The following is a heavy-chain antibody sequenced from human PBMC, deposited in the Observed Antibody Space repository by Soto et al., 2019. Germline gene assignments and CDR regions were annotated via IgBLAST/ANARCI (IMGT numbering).Heavy chain of an antibody. D-gene: IGHD3-10*01. CDR2: ISYDGSNK. V-gene: IGHV3-30-3*01. Sequence: GGSLRLSCAASGFTFSSYAMHWVRQAPGKGLEWVAVISYDGSNKYYADSVKGRFTISRDNSKNTLYLAMNSLRAEDTAVYYCARVSGPYGSGSYYTLPFDYWGQGTLVTVS. J-gene: IGHJ4*02. CDR1: GFTFSSYA. CDR3: ARVSGPYGSGSYYTLPFDY.